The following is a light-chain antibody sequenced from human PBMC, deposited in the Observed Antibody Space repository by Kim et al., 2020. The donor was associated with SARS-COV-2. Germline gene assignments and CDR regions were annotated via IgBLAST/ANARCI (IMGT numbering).Light chain of an antibody. Sequence: SASTGYRVTITCRASQGISRYLAWYQQKPGKAPKLLIYAASTLQSGVPSRFSGSVSGTDFTLTISCLQSEDFATYYCQQYYSYPPLFGQGTKLEI. J-gene: IGKJ2*01. V-gene: IGKV1-8*01. CDR1: QGISRY. CDR3: QQYYSYPPL. CDR2: AAS.